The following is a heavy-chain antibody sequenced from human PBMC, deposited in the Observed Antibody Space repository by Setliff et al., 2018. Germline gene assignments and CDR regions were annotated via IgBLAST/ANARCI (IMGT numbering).Heavy chain of an antibody. CDR2: INPNSGGT. J-gene: IGHJ6*03. Sequence: ASVKVSCKASGYSFSDFYMHWVRQAPGQGLEWMVWINPNSGGTNYAQKFQGRVTMTRDTSISTAYMELSRLRSDDTAVYYCARDAWGYDRFYYYYYMDVWGKGTTVTVSS. CDR1: GYSFSDFY. CDR3: ARDAWGYDRFYYYYYMDV. V-gene: IGHV1-2*02. D-gene: IGHD5-12*01.